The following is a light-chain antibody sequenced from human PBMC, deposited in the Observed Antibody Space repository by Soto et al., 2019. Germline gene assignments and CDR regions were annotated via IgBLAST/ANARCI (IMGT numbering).Light chain of an antibody. CDR2: DAS. Sequence: EIMLTQSPATLSLSPGERATLSCRASQSVSSYLAWYQHKPGQAPRLLIFDASNSATGIPARFSGSGSGTDFTRTIRSLEPEDFAVYYCQQRSNWPPVTFGQGTRLEIK. J-gene: IGKJ5*01. CDR1: QSVSSY. V-gene: IGKV3-11*01. CDR3: QQRSNWPPVT.